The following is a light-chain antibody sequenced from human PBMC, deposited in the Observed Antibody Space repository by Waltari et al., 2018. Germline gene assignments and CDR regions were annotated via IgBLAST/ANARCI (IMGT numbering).Light chain of an antibody. CDR2: GAS. J-gene: IGKJ1*01. V-gene: IGKV3-20*01. CDR3: QQYVSLPAT. CDR1: QSVSKY. Sequence: EIVLTQSPGTLSLSPGDRAILSCRASQSVSKYLAWYQQKPGQAPRLPIFGASSRATGIPDRFSGSGSGTDLSLTISRVEPEDFAVYYCQQYVSLPATFGQGTKVEIE.